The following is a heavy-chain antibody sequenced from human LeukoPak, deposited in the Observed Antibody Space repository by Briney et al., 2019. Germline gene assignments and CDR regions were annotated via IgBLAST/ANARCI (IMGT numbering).Heavy chain of an antibody. J-gene: IGHJ5*02. CDR1: GGSFSGYY. CDR2: INHSGST. D-gene: IGHD3-16*01. CDR3: ARLIGTGVNWFDP. Sequence: SETLSLTCAVYGGSFSGYYWSWIRQPPGKGLEWIGEINHSGSTNYNPSLKSRVTISVDTSKNQFSLKLSSVTAADTAVYYCARLIGTGVNWFDPWGQGTLVTVSS. V-gene: IGHV4-34*01.